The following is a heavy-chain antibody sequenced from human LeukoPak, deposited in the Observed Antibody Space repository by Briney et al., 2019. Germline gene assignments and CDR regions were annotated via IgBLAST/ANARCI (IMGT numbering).Heavy chain of an antibody. CDR1: GFTFSSYS. Sequence: GGSLRLSCAASGFTFSSYSMNWVRQAPGKGLEWVSSISSSSSYIYYADSVKGRFTISRDIAKNSLYLQMNSLRAEDTAVYYCASSGWSRTPYYYGMDVWGQGTTVTVSS. V-gene: IGHV3-21*01. D-gene: IGHD2-15*01. CDR3: ASSGWSRTPYYYGMDV. CDR2: ISSSSSYI. J-gene: IGHJ6*02.